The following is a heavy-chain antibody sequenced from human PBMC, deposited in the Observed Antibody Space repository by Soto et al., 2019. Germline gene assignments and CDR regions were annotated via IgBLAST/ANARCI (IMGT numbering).Heavy chain of an antibody. CDR1: GDSVSSNSAA. CDR3: ARAPWSRLKAGDLFDY. CDR2: TYYRSKWYN. V-gene: IGHV6-1*01. Sequence: KQSQTLSLTCAISGDSVSSNSAAWNWIRQSPSRGLEWLGRTYYRSKWYNDYAVSVKSRITINPDTSKNQFSLQLNSVTPEDTAVYYCARAPWSRLKAGDLFDYWGQGTLVTVSS. D-gene: IGHD7-27*01. J-gene: IGHJ4*02.